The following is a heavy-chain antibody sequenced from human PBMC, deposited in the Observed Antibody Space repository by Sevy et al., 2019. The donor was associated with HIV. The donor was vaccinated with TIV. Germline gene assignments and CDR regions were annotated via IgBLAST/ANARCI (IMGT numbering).Heavy chain of an antibody. D-gene: IGHD5-18*01. V-gene: IGHV3-30*18. CDR1: GLTFSTYG. Sequence: GGSLRLSCAASGLTFSTYGMHWVRQAPGKGLEWVAVISYDGNIQYYAYSVKGRFTVSREKSKNRQYLQMNSLRAEDSAVYYCAKDQGGYNYAPGYWGQGTLVTVSS. CDR2: ISYDGNIQ. CDR3: AKDQGGYNYAPGY. J-gene: IGHJ4*02.